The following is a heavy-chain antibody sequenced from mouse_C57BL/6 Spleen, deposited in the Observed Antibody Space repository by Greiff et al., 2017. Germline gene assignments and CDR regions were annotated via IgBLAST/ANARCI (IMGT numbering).Heavy chain of an antibody. CDR2: INPGSGGT. V-gene: IGHV1-54*01. J-gene: IGHJ4*01. Sequence: LEESGAELVRPGTSVKVSCKASGYAFTNYLIEWVKQRPGQGLEWIGVINPGSGGTNYNEKFKGKATLTADKSSSTAYMQLSSLTSEDSAVYFCARDFDYWGQGTSVTVSS. CDR1: GYAFTNYL. CDR3: ARDFDY.